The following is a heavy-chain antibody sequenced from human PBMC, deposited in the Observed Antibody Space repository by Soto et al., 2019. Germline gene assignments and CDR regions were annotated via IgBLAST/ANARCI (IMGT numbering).Heavy chain of an antibody. CDR3: ARVSRLGASPYYYYGMDV. CDR2: ISAYNGNT. Sequence: QVQLVQSGAEVKKPGASVKVSCKASGYTFTSYGISWVRQAPGQGLEWMGWISAYNGNTNYAQKLQGRVTMTTDTSTSTADMELRSPRSDDTAVYYCARVSRLGASPYYYYGMDVWGQGTTVTVSS. CDR1: GYTFTSYG. V-gene: IGHV1-18*01. J-gene: IGHJ6*02. D-gene: IGHD3-22*01.